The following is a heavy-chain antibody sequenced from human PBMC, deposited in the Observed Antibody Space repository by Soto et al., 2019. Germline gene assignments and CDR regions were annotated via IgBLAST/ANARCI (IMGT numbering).Heavy chain of an antibody. Sequence: QLQLQESGPGLVKPSETLSLTCTVSGDSISSSSYYWGWIRQPPGKGLECIGSIYYSGNTYYNPSLNSRVTISLDTSQSQFSLKVSSVPAADTATYYCARHLGYNWFYPWGRGTLVTVSS. V-gene: IGHV4-39*01. D-gene: IGHD3-16*01. J-gene: IGHJ5*02. CDR2: IYYSGNT. CDR3: ARHLGYNWFYP. CDR1: GDSISSSSYY.